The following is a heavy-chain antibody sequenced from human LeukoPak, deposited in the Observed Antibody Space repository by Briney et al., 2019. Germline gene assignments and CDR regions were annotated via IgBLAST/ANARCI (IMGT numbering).Heavy chain of an antibody. Sequence: SVKVSCKASGYTFTSYGISWVRQAPGQGLEWMGGIIPIFGTANYAQKVQGRVTITTDESTTTAYMELSSLRSEDTAVYYCARARSPSSGYLLRDHNWFDPWGQGTLVTVSS. CDR2: IIPIFGTA. V-gene: IGHV1-69*05. J-gene: IGHJ5*02. CDR3: ARARSPSSGYLLRDHNWFDP. CDR1: GYTFTSYG. D-gene: IGHD3-22*01.